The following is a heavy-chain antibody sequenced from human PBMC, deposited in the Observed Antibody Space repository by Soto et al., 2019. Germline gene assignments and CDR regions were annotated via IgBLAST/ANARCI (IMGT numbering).Heavy chain of an antibody. D-gene: IGHD3-3*01. V-gene: IGHV4-59*01. J-gene: IGHJ4*01. CDR2: VYYSGTT. CDR3: ARSLSWSAACAL. Sequence: QPPGKGLEWIGYVYYSGTTNYNPSLKSRVTISIDTSKNEVTLNVTSVTAADTAVYFWARSLSWSAACALRGYGTGVPVPQ.